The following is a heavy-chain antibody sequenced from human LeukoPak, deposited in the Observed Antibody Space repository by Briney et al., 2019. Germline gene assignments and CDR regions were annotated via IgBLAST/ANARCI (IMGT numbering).Heavy chain of an antibody. D-gene: IGHD6-6*01. CDR3: ARDQYSSSSQPPFDY. CDR2: ISSSSSCI. V-gene: IGHV3-21*01. Sequence: GGSLRLSCAASGFIFSDYNMNWVRQAPGKGLEWVSSISSSSSCIYYADSVRGRFTISRDNAKSSLYLQMNSLRAEDTAVFYCARDQYSSSSQPPFDYWGQGTLVTVSS. CDR1: GFIFSDYN. J-gene: IGHJ4*02.